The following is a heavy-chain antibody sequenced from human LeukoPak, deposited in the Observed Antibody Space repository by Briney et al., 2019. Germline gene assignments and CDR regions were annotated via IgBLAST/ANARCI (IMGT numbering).Heavy chain of an antibody. CDR3: AKDLGDYVSLYYFDY. J-gene: IGHJ4*02. D-gene: IGHD4-17*01. Sequence: SVKVSCKASGGTFSSYAISWVRQAPGQGLEWMGGIIPIFGTANYAQKFQGRVTITTDESTSTAYMELSSLKSEDTAVYYCAKDLGDYVSLYYFDYWGQGTLVTVSS. CDR2: IIPIFGTA. CDR1: GGTFSSYA. V-gene: IGHV1-69*05.